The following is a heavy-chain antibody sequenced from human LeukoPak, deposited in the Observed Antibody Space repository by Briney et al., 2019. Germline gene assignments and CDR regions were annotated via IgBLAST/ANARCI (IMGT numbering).Heavy chain of an antibody. CDR2: INPNSGGT. Sequence: ASVKVSCKASGYTFTGYYMHWVRQAPGQGLEWMGWINPNSGGTNYAQKFQGRVTMTRDTSISTAYMELSSLRSEDTAVYYCARRRDGYNSASLYYYYYMDVWGKGTTVTISS. CDR1: GYTFTGYY. CDR3: ARRRDGYNSASLYYYYYMDV. D-gene: IGHD5-24*01. J-gene: IGHJ6*03. V-gene: IGHV1-2*02.